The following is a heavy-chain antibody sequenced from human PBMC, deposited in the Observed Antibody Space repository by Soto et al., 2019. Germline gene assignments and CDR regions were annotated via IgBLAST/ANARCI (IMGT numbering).Heavy chain of an antibody. CDR1: GFTFSSYG. V-gene: IGHV3-30*03. J-gene: IGHJ6*02. CDR2: ISYDGSNK. CDR3: ALGTPYYYYGMDV. Sequence: PGGSLRLSCAASGFTFSSYGMHWVRQAPGKGLEWVAVISYDGSNKYYADSVKGRFTISRDNSKNTLYLQMNSLRAEDTAVYYCALGTPYYYYGMDVWGQGTTVTVSS. D-gene: IGHD7-27*01.